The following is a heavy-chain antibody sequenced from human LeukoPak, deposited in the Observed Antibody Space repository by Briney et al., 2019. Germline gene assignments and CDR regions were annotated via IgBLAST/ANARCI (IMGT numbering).Heavy chain of an antibody. Sequence: GGSLRLSCAASGFTFSSYGMHWVRQAPGKGLEWVAVIWYDGSNKYYADSVKGRFTISRDNSKNTLYLQMNSLRAEDTAVYYCARGGAAKNYFDYWGQGTLVTVSS. CDR3: ARGGAAKNYFDY. CDR2: IWYDGSNK. CDR1: GFTFSSYG. V-gene: IGHV3-33*01. D-gene: IGHD6-13*01. J-gene: IGHJ4*02.